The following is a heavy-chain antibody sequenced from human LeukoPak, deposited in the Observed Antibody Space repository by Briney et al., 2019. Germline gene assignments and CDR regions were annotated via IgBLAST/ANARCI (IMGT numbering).Heavy chain of an antibody. Sequence: ASVKVSCKASGYTFTSYYMHWVRQAPGQGLEWMGIINPSGGSTSYAQKFQGRVTMTRDMSTSTVYMELSSLRSEDTAVYYCARDFCSSTSCYNVGWFDPWGQGTLVTVSS. CDR2: INPSGGST. D-gene: IGHD2-2*02. CDR3: ARDFCSSTSCYNVGWFDP. CDR1: GYTFTSYY. V-gene: IGHV1-46*01. J-gene: IGHJ5*02.